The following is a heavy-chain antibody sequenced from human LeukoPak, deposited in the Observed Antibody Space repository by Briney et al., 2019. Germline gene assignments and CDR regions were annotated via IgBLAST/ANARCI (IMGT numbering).Heavy chain of an antibody. CDR3: ARGDWWSFEL. D-gene: IGHD2-8*02. J-gene: IGHJ4*02. CDR1: SGSLNNKW. V-gene: IGHV4-4*02. Sequence: PSGTLSLTCTVSSGSLNNKWWSWVRQPPGKGLEWIGESDHRGNTKYIPSLKSRVTISVDRSRNQFYLKMTSMTADDTAMYYCARGDWWSFELWGQGILVTVSS. CDR2: SDHRGNT.